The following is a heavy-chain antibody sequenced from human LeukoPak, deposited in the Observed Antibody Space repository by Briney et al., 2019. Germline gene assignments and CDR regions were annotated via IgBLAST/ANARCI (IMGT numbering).Heavy chain of an antibody. Sequence: GGSLRLSCAASGFTFSTYAMTWVRQAPGKGLEWVSVISGSGGSTYYADSVKGRFTISRDNSKNTLYLQMNSLRAEDTAVYYCAKELNSGSPTAGFDPWGQGTLVTVSS. CDR2: ISGSGGST. CDR1: GFTFSTYA. J-gene: IGHJ5*02. D-gene: IGHD3-10*01. V-gene: IGHV3-23*01. CDR3: AKELNSGSPTAGFDP.